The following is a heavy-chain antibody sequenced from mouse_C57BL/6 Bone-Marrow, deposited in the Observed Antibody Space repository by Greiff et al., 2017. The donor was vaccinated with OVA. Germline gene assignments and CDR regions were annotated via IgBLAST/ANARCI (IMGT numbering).Heavy chain of an antibody. CDR1: GYSITSGYY. D-gene: IGHD1-1*01. J-gene: IGHJ2*01. V-gene: IGHV3-6*01. CDR3: ARDPIYYGSSLDY. Sequence: VQLKESGPGLVKPSQSLSLTCSVTGYSITSGYYWNWIRQFPGNKLEWMGYISYDGSNNYNPSLKNRISITRDTSKNQFFLKLNSVTTEDTATYYCARDPIYYGSSLDYWGQGTTLTVSS. CDR2: ISYDGSN.